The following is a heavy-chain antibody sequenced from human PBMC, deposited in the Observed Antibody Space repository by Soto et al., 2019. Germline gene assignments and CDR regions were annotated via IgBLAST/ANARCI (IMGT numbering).Heavy chain of an antibody. CDR3: ARDPKLTTKPFDY. D-gene: IGHD1-1*01. Sequence: SETLSLTCTVSGGSISSGGYYWSWIRQHPGKGLEWIGYIYYSGSTYYNPSLKSRVTISVDTSKNQFSLKLSSVTAADTAVYYWARDPKLTTKPFDYWGQGTLVTVSS. CDR1: GGSISSGGYY. J-gene: IGHJ4*02. V-gene: IGHV4-31*03. CDR2: IYYSGST.